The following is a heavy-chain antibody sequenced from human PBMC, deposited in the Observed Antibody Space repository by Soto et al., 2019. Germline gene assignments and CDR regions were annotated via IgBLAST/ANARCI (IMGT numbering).Heavy chain of an antibody. CDR2: ARKKGNTYTT. D-gene: IGHD6-19*01. CDR3: AREISGWAPDAFDI. J-gene: IGHJ3*02. Sequence: PGGSLRLSCAGSGFTFSGHYMNWVRQAPGKGLEWVGRARKKGNTYTTEYAASVEGRFTISRDDSKNSLYLQMNSLKTKDTALYYCAREISGWAPDAFDIWGQGTMVTVS. CDR1: GFTFSGHY. V-gene: IGHV3-72*01.